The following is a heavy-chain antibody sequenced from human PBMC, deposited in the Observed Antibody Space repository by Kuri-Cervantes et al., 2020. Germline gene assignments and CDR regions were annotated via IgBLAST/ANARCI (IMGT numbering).Heavy chain of an antibody. D-gene: IGHD6-13*01. CDR1: GGSISSSSYY. V-gene: IGHV4-39*01. J-gene: IGHJ5*02. CDR2: IYYSGNT. Sequence: SETLSLTCTVSGGSISSSSYYWGWIRQPPGKGLEWIGSIYYSGNTYYNPSLKSRVTISVDRSKNQFSLKVTSVTATDTAVYYCARYGTHNAAAAGRGWFDPWGQGTLVTVSS. CDR3: ARYGTHNAAAAGRGWFDP.